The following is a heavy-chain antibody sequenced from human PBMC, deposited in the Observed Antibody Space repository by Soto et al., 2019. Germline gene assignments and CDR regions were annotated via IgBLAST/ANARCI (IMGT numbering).Heavy chain of an antibody. D-gene: IGHD6-19*01. CDR1: GFTFSSYG. CDR3: AKDLGQQWLAAFDY. J-gene: IGHJ4*02. CDR2: ISYDGSNK. Sequence: GGSLRLSCAASGFTFSSYGMHWVRQAPGKGLKWVAVISYDGSNKYYADSVKGRFTISRDNSKNTLYLQMNSLRAEDTAVYYCAKDLGQQWLAAFDYWGQGTLVTVSS. V-gene: IGHV3-30*18.